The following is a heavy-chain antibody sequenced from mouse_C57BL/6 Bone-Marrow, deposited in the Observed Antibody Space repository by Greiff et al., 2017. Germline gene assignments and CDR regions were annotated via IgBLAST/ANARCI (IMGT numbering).Heavy chain of an antibody. CDR1: GFNIKDDY. J-gene: IGHJ4*01. CDR3: TTYGLYAMDY. CDR2: IEPENGDT. D-gene: IGHD2-10*02. Sequence: VQLKQSGAELVRPGASVKLSCTASGFNIKDDYMHWVKQRPEQGLEWIGWIEPENGDTEYASKFQGKATITADTSSNTAYLQLSSLTSEDTAVYYCTTYGLYAMDYWGQGTSVTVSS. V-gene: IGHV14-4*01.